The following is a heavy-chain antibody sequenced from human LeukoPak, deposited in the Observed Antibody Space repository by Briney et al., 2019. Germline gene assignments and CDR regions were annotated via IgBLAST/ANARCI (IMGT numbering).Heavy chain of an antibody. Sequence: SETLSLTCTVSGGSISSYYWSWIRQPAGKGLEWIGYISYNGIPNYNPSLKSRLTISRDTSKNQFSLKLSCVTAADTAVYYCARADYYGSGSYRYYYYYMDVWGKGTTVTVSS. CDR3: ARADYYGSGSYRYYYYYMDV. CDR2: ISYNGIP. CDR1: GGSISSYY. J-gene: IGHJ6*03. V-gene: IGHV4-59*01. D-gene: IGHD3-10*01.